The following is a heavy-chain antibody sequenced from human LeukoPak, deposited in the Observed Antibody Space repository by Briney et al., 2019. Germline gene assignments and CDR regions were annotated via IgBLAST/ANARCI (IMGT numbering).Heavy chain of an antibody. CDR2: ISAYNGNT. CDR1: GYTFTSYG. CDR3: ARVGSSADRYYFDY. D-gene: IGHD6-25*01. Sequence: ASVKVSCTASGYTFTSYGISWVRQAPGQGLEWMGWISAYNGNTNYAQKLQGRVTMTTDTSTSTAYMELRSLRSDDTAVYYCARVGSSADRYYFDYWGQGTLATVSS. V-gene: IGHV1-18*01. J-gene: IGHJ4*02.